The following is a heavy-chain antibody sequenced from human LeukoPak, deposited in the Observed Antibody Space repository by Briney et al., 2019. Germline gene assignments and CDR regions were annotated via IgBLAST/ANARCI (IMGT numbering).Heavy chain of an antibody. Sequence: SVKVSCKATGGTLKNYGVSWARQAHGQGFEWMGEIIPIFRSTNYAQKFQGRVTITTDESTTTASMELSSLKSEDTAVYYCARGPIATRRFDSWGQGALVTVSS. D-gene: IGHD1-1*01. CDR3: ARGPIATRRFDS. CDR1: GGTLKNYG. V-gene: IGHV1-69*05. CDR2: IIPIFRST. J-gene: IGHJ4*02.